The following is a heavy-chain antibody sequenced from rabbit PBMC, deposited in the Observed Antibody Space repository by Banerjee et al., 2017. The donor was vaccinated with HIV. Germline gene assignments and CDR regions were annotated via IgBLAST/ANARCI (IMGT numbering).Heavy chain of an antibody. CDR1: GFSFSSSYW. J-gene: IGHJ4*01. Sequence: QEQLEESGGDLVKPEGSLTLTCTASGFSFSSSYWICWVRQAPGKGLEWIACIDAGSSGSTYYASWAKGRFTISKTSWTTVTLQMTSLTAADTATHFCARDGAGYAGYGYAHLWGPGTLVTVS. CDR3: ARDGAGYAGYGYAHL. CDR2: IDAGSSGST. V-gene: IGHV1S45*01. D-gene: IGHD6-1*01.